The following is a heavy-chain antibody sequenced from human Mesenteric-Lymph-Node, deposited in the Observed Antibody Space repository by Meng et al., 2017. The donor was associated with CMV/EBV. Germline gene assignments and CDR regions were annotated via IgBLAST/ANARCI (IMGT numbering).Heavy chain of an antibody. CDR1: GFTFSSYE. J-gene: IGHJ4*02. D-gene: IGHD2-2*01. CDR3: ARYYCSSTSCYGFDY. Sequence: GESLKISCAASGFTFSSYEMNWVRQAPGTGLEWVSYISTSGSTIYYADSVKGRFTISRDNAKNSLYLQMNSLRAEDTAVYYCARYYCSSTSCYGFDYWGQGTLVTVSS. CDR2: ISTSGSTI. V-gene: IGHV3-48*03.